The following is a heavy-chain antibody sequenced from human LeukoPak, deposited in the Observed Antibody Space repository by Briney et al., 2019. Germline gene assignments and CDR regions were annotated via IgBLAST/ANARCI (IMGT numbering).Heavy chain of an antibody. V-gene: IGHV1-46*01. CDR3: ARESLYYYDSSGSQGFPLDI. CDR2: INPSGGST. Sequence: ASVKVSCKASGYTFINHGVTWVRQAPGQGLEWMGKINPSGGSTSYAQKFQGRVTMTRDTSTRTVYMELSSLRSEDTAVYYCARESLYYYDSSGSQGFPLDIWGQGTMVTVSS. J-gene: IGHJ3*02. CDR1: GYTFINHG. D-gene: IGHD3-22*01.